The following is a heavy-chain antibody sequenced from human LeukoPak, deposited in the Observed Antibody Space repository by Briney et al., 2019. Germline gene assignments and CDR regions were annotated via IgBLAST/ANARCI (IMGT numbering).Heavy chain of an antibody. CDR1: GFTFSSYA. CDR2: ISGSGGST. J-gene: IGHJ4*02. V-gene: IGHV3-23*01. D-gene: IGHD5-18*01. CDR3: AKDLTAMVKRYYLDY. Sequence: GGSLRLSCAASGFTFSSYAMSWVRQAPGKGLEWVSAISGSGGSTYYADSVKGRFTISRDNSKNTLYLQMNSLRAEDTAVYYCAKDLTAMVKRYYLDYWGQGTLVTVSS.